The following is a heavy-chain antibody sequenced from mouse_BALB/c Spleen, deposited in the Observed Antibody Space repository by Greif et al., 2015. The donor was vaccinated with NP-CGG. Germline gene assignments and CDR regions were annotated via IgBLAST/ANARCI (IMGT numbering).Heavy chain of an antibody. J-gene: IGHJ2*01. D-gene: IGHD2-10*02. CDR1: GYSITSDYA. V-gene: IGHV3-2*02. Sequence: EVQLQQSGPGLVKPSQSLSLTCTVTGYSITSDYAWNWIRQFPGNKLEWMGYISYSGSTSYNPSLKSRISITRDTSKNQFFLQLNSVTTEDTATYYCARAPYGKRRTCYFDYWGQGTTLTVSS. CDR2: ISYSGST. CDR3: ARAPYGKRRTCYFDY.